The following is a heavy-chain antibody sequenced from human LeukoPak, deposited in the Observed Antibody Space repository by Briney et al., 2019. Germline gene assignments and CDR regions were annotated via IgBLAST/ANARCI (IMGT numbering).Heavy chain of an antibody. CDR3: ARASGLRNFQH. D-gene: IGHD2-15*01. CDR1: GNSISSGDNY. CDR2: IYYSGST. Sequence: SETLSLTCTVSGNSISSGDNYWSWIRQPPGKGLEWIGYIYYSGSTNYNPSLKSRVTISVDTSKNQFSLKLSSVTAADTAVYYCARASGLRNFQHWGQGTLVAVSS. V-gene: IGHV4-61*08. J-gene: IGHJ1*01.